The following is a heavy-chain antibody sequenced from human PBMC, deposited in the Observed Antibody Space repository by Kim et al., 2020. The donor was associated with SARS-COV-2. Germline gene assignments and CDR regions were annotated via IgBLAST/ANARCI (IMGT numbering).Heavy chain of an antibody. Sequence: ADYLNGRFTISRDNLTNTLSFQLNSLRVEDTALYYCARVGGDSGDFYDPWGQGTLVTVSS. CDR3: ARVGGDSGDFYDP. D-gene: IGHD3-22*01. V-gene: IGHV3-23*01. J-gene: IGHJ5*02.